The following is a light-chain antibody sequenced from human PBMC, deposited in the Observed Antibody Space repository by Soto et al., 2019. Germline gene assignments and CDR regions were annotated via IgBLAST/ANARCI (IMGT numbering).Light chain of an antibody. CDR1: QTISSW. CDR2: KAS. Sequence: DIQMTQSPSTLSGSVGDRVTITCRSSQTISSWVAWYQQKPGKAPKLLIYKASNLTRVVPSRSSGSGAWTEFTLTISSLQQDDVATYYCQHYNSYSEAFGQGTKVDIK. CDR3: QHYNSYSEA. J-gene: IGKJ1*01. V-gene: IGKV1-5*03.